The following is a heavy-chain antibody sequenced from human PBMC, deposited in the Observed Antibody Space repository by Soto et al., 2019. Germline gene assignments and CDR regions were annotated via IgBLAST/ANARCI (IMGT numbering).Heavy chain of an antibody. CDR1: GYTFTSYG. Sequence: ASVKVSCKASGYTFTSYGISWVRQAPGQGLEWMGWISAYNGNTNYAQKLQGRVTMTTDTSTSTAYMELRSLRSDDTAVYYCARDRWVGTYYYYYGMDVWGQGTTVTVSS. CDR3: ARDRWVGTYYYYYGMDV. V-gene: IGHV1-18*01. J-gene: IGHJ6*02. CDR2: ISAYNGNT. D-gene: IGHD2-21*02.